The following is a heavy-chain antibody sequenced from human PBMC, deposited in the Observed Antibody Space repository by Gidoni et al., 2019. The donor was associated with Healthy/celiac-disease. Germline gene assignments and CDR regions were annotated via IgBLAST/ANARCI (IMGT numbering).Heavy chain of an antibody. D-gene: IGHD3-10*01. J-gene: IGHJ5*02. CDR2: INWNGGST. Sequence: EVQLVESGGGVVRPGGSLRLSCAASGFTFDYYGMRWVRQAPGKGLEWVSGINWNGGSTGYADSVKGRFTISRDNAKNSLYLQMNSLRAEDTALYYCARVNYYGSGSYYGPWGQGTLVTVSS. CDR3: ARVNYYGSGSYYGP. CDR1: GFTFDYYG. V-gene: IGHV3-20*04.